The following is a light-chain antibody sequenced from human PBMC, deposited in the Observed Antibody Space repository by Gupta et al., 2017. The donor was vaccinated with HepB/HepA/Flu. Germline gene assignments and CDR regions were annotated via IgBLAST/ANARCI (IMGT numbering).Light chain of an antibody. J-gene: IGKJ3*01. Sequence: DIVMPQSPLSLPVTPGEPASISCRSSQSLLHSNGYNYLDWYPQKPGQSPQLLIYLGSNRASGVPDRFSGSGSGTDFTLKISRVEAEDVGVYYCMQALQTPFTFGPGTKVDIK. V-gene: IGKV2-28*01. CDR1: QSLLHSNGYNY. CDR2: LGS. CDR3: MQALQTPFT.